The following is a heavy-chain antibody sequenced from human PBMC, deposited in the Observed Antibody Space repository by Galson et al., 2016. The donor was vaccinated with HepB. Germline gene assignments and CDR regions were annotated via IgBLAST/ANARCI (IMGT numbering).Heavy chain of an antibody. V-gene: IGHV3-7*01. Sequence: SLRLSCAASGFTFGSYWMSWIRQAPGSGLEWVATIKQDGSEKGYVDSVEGRFTTSRDNAKNSLYLQTNSLRVEDTGVYYCTREGHGGFDYWGQGTLVIVSS. J-gene: IGHJ4*02. CDR1: GFTFGSYW. CDR2: IKQDGSEK. CDR3: TREGHGGFDY. D-gene: IGHD3-16*01.